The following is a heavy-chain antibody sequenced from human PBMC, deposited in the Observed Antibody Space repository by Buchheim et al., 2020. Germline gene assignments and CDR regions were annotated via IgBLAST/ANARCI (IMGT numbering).Heavy chain of an antibody. J-gene: IGHJ5*02. CDR2: INHSGST. V-gene: IGHV4-34*01. CDR3: ARDKHYDSSGPGVWFDP. Sequence: QVQLQQWGAGLLKPSETLSLTCAVYGGSFSGYYWSWIRQPPGKGLEWIGEINHSGSTNYNPSLKSRVTISVDTSKNQFYLKLSSVTAADTAVYYCARDKHYDSSGPGVWFDPWGQGTL. D-gene: IGHD3-22*01. CDR1: GGSFSGYY.